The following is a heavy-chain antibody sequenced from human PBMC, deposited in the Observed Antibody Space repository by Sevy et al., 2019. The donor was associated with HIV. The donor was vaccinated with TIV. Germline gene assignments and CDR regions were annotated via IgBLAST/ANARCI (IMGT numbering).Heavy chain of an antibody. D-gene: IGHD1-26*01. CDR1: GFTFSSYG. J-gene: IGHJ4*02. CDR2: IRYDGSNK. CDR3: AKDPSIVGATTGDY. V-gene: IGHV3-30*02. Sequence: GGSLRLSCAASGFTFSSYGMHWVRQAPGKGLEWVAFIRYDGSNKYYADSVKGRFTISRDNSKNTLYLQMNSLRAEDTAVYYYAKDPSIVGATTGDYWGQGTLVTVSS.